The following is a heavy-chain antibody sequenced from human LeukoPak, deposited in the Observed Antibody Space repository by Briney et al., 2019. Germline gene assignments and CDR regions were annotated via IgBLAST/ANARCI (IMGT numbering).Heavy chain of an antibody. V-gene: IGHV4-4*02. CDR3: TRRVDVWPYWYFDL. J-gene: IGHJ2*01. CDR2: IYHGGSA. CDR1: GGSISSENW. D-gene: IGHD2-8*01. Sequence: PSETLSLTCAVSGGSISSENWWSWVRQPPGKGLEWIGEIYHGGSANYNSSLKSRVTLSVDKAKNQFSLKLTSVTAADTAVYYCTRRVDVWPYWYFDLWGRGTLVTVSS.